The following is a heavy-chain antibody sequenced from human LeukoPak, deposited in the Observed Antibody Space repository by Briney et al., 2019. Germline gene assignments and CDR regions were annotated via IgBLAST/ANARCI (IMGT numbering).Heavy chain of an antibody. CDR2: IKSKTDGGTT. CDR3: TTTHHYYYMYV. Sequence: GGSLRLSCAASGFTFSNYWMSWVRQAPGKGLEWVGRIKSKTDGGTTDYAAPVKGRFTISRDDSKNTMYPQMNSLKTEDTAVYYCTTTHHYYYMYVWGKGATVTISS. J-gene: IGHJ6*03. V-gene: IGHV3-15*01. CDR1: GFTFSNYW.